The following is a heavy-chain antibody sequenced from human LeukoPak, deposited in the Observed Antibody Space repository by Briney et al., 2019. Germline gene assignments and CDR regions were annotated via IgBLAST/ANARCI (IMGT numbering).Heavy chain of an antibody. J-gene: IGHJ4*02. CDR2: ISYDGSNK. CDR1: GFTFSSYA. CDR3: ARGTSPSYGLPRN. Sequence: GRSLRLSCAASGFTFSSYAMHWVRQAPGKGLEWVAVISYDGSNKYYADSVKGRFTISRDNAKNSLYLQMNSLRAEDTAVYYCARGTSPSYGLPRNWGQGTLVTVSS. V-gene: IGHV3-30-3*01. D-gene: IGHD1-1*01.